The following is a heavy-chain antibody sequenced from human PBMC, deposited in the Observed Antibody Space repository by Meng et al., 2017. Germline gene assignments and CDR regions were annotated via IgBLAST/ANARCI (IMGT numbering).Heavy chain of an antibody. CDR2: ISAYNGNT. CDR3: AGRYSSGWRQSRNAFDI. CDR1: GYTFTSYG. Sequence: ASVKVSCKASGYTFTSYGISWVRQAPGQGREWMGWISAYNGNTNYAQKLQGRVTMTTDTSTSTAYMELRSLRSDDTAVYYCAGRYSSGWRQSRNAFDIWGQGTMVTVSS. V-gene: IGHV1-18*01. J-gene: IGHJ3*02. D-gene: IGHD6-19*01.